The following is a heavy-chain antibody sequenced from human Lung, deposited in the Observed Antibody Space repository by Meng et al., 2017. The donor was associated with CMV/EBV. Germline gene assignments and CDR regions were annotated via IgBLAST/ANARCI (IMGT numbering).Heavy chain of an antibody. CDR1: GFTFSDYG. D-gene: IGHD1-26*01. CDR2: IFYGGSSK. V-gene: IGHV3-33*06. J-gene: IGHJ4*02. CDR3: TKGAGSVGSFRIDH. Sequence: GESLKISCAASGFTFSDYGMHWVRQTPRKGLEGVEVIFYGGSSKYYTDSVKGRFTLSRDNSENTLHLQMNSLRAEDTAVYYCTKGAGSVGSFRIDHWGQGXPVTVSS.